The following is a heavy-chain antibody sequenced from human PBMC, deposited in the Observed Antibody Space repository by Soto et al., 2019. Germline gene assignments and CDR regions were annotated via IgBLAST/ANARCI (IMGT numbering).Heavy chain of an antibody. Sequence: QITLKESGPTLVKPTQTLTLTCTFSGFSLSTSGVGVGWIRQPPGKALEWLALIYWNDDKRYSPSLKSRLTTPKDTSKTQVVLTLTNMDLVDTATYYCPHRGPLGGVIAYWGQGPLVTVSS. CDR1: GFSLSTSGVG. D-gene: IGHD3-16*01. CDR3: PHRGPLGGVIAY. J-gene: IGHJ4*02. CDR2: IYWNDDK. V-gene: IGHV2-5*01.